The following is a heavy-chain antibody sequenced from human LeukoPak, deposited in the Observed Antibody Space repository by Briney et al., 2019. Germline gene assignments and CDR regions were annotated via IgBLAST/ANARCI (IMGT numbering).Heavy chain of an antibody. CDR2: IYYSGST. Sequence: SETLSLTCTVSGGSISSSSYYWGWIRQPPGKGLEWIGSIYYSGSTYYNPSLKSRVTISVDTSKNQFSLKLSSVTAADTAVYYCAREPNDRVYCSGGSCYDYFDYWGQGTLVTVSS. V-gene: IGHV4-39*07. CDR1: GGSISSSSYY. CDR3: AREPNDRVYCSGGSCYDYFDY. J-gene: IGHJ4*02. D-gene: IGHD2-15*01.